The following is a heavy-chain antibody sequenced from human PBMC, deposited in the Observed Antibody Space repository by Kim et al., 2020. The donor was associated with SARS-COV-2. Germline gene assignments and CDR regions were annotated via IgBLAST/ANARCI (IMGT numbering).Heavy chain of an antibody. Sequence: GGSLRLSCAASGFGFVDHAMHWVRQAPGKGLEWVSGISWNSGSVGYADSVRGRFTISRDNAKNSLYLHMNSLRAEDTALYYCTKDQAGYCSSAGCSTGLDYWGQGTLVTVSS. J-gene: IGHJ4*02. CDR1: GFGFVDHA. V-gene: IGHV3-9*01. CDR3: TKDQAGYCSSAGCSTGLDY. CDR2: ISWNSGSV. D-gene: IGHD2-2*01.